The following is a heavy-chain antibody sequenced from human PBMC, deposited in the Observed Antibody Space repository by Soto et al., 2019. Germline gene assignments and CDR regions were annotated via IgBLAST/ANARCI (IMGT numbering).Heavy chain of an antibody. Sequence: ASVKVSCKASGYTFTNYGFSWVRQAPGQGLEWMGWISGYNGNTNYAERLQGRVTMTTDTSTSTAYMELKSLRYDDTAVYYCATSYGSGYRAFDYWGQGALVTVSS. V-gene: IGHV1-18*01. CDR2: ISGYNGNT. D-gene: IGHD3-10*01. CDR3: ATSYGSGYRAFDY. J-gene: IGHJ4*02. CDR1: GYTFTNYG.